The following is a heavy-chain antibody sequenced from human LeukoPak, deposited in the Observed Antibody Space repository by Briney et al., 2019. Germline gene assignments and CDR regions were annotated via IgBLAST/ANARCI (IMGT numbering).Heavy chain of an antibody. D-gene: IGHD1-26*01. J-gene: IGHJ4*02. CDR3: AKDRQRGSYYSVFDY. Sequence: GGSLRLSCAASGFTFSSYGMHWVRQAPGKGLEWVAVISYDGSNKYYADSVKGRFTISRDNSKNTLYLQMNSLRAEDTAVYYCAKDRQRGSYYSVFDYWGQGTLVTVSS. V-gene: IGHV3-30*18. CDR2: ISYDGSNK. CDR1: GFTFSSYG.